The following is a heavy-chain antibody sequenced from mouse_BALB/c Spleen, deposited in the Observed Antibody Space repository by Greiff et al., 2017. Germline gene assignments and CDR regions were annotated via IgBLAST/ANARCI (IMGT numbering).Heavy chain of an antibody. V-gene: IGHV1S29*02. CDR2: IYPYNGVT. J-gene: IGHJ3*01. CDR1: GYTFTDYN. D-gene: IGHD1-1*01. Sequence: EVQLQQSGPELVKPGASVKISCKASGYTFTDYNMHWVKQSHEKSLEWIGYIYPYNGVTDYNQKFKNKATLTVDNSSSTAYMEVRSLTSEDSAVYYCVRGDYGSAYWGQGTLVTVSA. CDR3: VRGDYGSAY.